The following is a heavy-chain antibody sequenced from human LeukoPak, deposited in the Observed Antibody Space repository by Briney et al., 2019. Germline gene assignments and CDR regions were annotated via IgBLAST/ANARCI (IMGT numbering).Heavy chain of an antibody. J-gene: IGHJ4*02. CDR3: ARAEAIAGLRY. Sequence: GASVRVSCKASGYTFTSYDINWVRQATGQGLEWMGWMNPNSGNTGYAQKLQGRVTMTRNTSISTAYMELSSLRSEDTAVYYCARAEAIAGLRYWGQGTLVTVSS. V-gene: IGHV1-8*01. CDR2: MNPNSGNT. D-gene: IGHD2-15*01. CDR1: GYTFTSYD.